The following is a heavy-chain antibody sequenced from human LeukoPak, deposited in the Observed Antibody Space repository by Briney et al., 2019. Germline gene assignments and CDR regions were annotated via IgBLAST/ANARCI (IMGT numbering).Heavy chain of an antibody. CDR1: GGSVNSGDYY. CDR2: VYYSGST. Sequence: PSETLSLTCTVSGGSVNSGDYYWSWIRQPPGKGLEWIGNVYYSGSTNYNLFLKSRVTISVDTSKNQFSLKLTSVTAADTAVYYCARDRDVAIIGYYYGMDVWGQGTTVTVSS. D-gene: IGHD3-16*02. CDR3: ARDRDVAIIGYYYGMDV. J-gene: IGHJ6*02. V-gene: IGHV4-61*08.